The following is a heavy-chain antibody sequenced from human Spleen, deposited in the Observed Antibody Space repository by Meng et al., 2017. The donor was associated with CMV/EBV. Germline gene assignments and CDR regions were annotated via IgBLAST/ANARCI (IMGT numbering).Heavy chain of an antibody. CDR2: IIPKSPTE. V-gene: IGHV1-69*05. J-gene: IGHJ6*02. Sequence: SVKVSCKASGGTISSNVIHWVRQAPGQGLEWMGGIIPKSPTEKYAPGFQGRVTISTDESTNTLYLELSSLRSDDTAVYYCTRPKVAVTGGRVTTYDYYGVDVWGQGTTVTVSS. CDR1: GGTISSNV. CDR3: TRPKVAVTGGRVTTYDYYGVDV. D-gene: IGHD6-19*01.